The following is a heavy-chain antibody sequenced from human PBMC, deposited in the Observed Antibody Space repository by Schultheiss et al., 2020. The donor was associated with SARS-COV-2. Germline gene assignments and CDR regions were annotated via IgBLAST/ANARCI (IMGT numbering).Heavy chain of an antibody. CDR1: GYSISSGYY. J-gene: IGHJ6*03. CDR3: ARHARYFDWFGHYYYYYMDV. D-gene: IGHD3-9*01. CDR2: IYHSGST. Sequence: SETLSLTCAVSGYSISSGYYWGWIRQPPGKGLEWIGSIYHSGSTNYNPSLKSRVTISVDTSKNQFSLKLSSVTAADTAVYYCARHARYFDWFGHYYYYYMDVWGKGTTVTVSS. V-gene: IGHV4-38-2*01.